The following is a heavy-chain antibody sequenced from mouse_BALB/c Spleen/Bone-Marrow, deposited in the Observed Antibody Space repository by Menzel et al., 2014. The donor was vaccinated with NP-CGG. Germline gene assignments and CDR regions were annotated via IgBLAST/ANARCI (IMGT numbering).Heavy chain of an antibody. J-gene: IGHJ2*01. CDR1: GYTFTDTW. CDR3: ARDY. V-gene: IGHV1-7*01. Sequence: QVQLQQSGAELAKPGASVKMSCKASGYTFTDTWIHWIKQRPGQGLEWIGYINPSTGYAEYNQNFKDKATLTVDKSSSTAYMQLSSLTSEDSAVYYCARDYWGKAPLSQSPQ. CDR2: INPSTGYA.